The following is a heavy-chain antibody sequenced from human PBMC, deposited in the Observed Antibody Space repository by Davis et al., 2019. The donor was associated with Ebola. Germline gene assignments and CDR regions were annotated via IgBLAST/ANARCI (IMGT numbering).Heavy chain of an antibody. J-gene: IGHJ6*04. CDR1: GYTFTSYG. CDR3: ARGSWRLAYYYGMDV. CDR2: INPSGGST. Sequence: ASVKVSCKASGYTFTSYGISWVRQAPGQGLEWMGIINPSGGSTSYAQKFQGRVTMTRDTSTSTVYMELSSLRSEDTAVYYCARGSWRLAYYYGMDVWGKGTTVTVSS. D-gene: IGHD3-16*02. V-gene: IGHV1-46*01.